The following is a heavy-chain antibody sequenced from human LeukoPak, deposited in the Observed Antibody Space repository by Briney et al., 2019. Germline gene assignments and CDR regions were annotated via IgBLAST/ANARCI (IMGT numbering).Heavy chain of an antibody. CDR3: ARFKRYCSGGSCYYYYYYMDV. V-gene: IGHV4-34*01. CDR1: GGSFSGYY. Sequence: SETLSLTCAVYGGSFSGYYWSWIRQPPGKGLEGIGEINHSGSTNYNPSPKSRVTISVDTSKNQFSLKLSSVTAADTAVYYCARFKRYCSGGSCYYYYYYMDVWGKGTTVTVSS. J-gene: IGHJ6*03. D-gene: IGHD2-15*01. CDR2: INHSGST.